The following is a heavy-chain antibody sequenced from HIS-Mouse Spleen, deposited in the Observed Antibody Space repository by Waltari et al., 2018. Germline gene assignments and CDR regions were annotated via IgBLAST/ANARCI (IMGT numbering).Heavy chain of an antibody. CDR1: GGSISSSRYY. J-gene: IGHJ2*01. D-gene: IGHD6-13*01. CDR2: IYYSGST. CDR3: AREIPYSSSWYDWYFDL. V-gene: IGHV4-39*07. Sequence: QLQLQESGPGLVKPSETLSLTFTVSGGSISSSRYYWGWIRQPPGKGLEWIGSIYYSGSTYYNPSLKSRVTISVDTSKNQFSLKLSSVTAADTAVYYCAREIPYSSSWYDWYFDLWGRGTLVTVSS.